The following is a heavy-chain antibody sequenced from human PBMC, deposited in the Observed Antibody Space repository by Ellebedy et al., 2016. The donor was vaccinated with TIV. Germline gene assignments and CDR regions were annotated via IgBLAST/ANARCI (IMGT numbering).Heavy chain of an antibody. CDR2: IYHTGST. J-gene: IGHJ1*01. CDR3: ARRNGGSFEYFQH. D-gene: IGHD2-15*01. V-gene: IGHV4-39*01. Sequence: MPSETLSLTCTVSGGSISSSSYYWGWIRQPPGKGLEWIASIYHTGSTYYSPSLKSRLTISVDTSKNQFSLRLSSVTAADTAIYYCARRNGGSFEYFQHWGQGTLVTVSS. CDR1: GGSISSSSYY.